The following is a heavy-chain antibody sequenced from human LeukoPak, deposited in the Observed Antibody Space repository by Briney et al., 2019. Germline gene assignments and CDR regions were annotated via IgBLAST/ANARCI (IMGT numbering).Heavy chain of an antibody. CDR2: IKSKTDGGTT. D-gene: IGHD3-10*01. CDR3: TIVWFGELSGSFDY. Sequence: GGSLRLSCAASGFTFSNAWMSWVRQAPGKGLEWVGRIKSKTDGGTTDYAAPVKGRFTISRDGSKNTLYLQMNSLKTEDTAVYYCTIVWFGELSGSFDYWGQGTLVTVSS. J-gene: IGHJ4*02. V-gene: IGHV3-15*01. CDR1: GFTFSNAW.